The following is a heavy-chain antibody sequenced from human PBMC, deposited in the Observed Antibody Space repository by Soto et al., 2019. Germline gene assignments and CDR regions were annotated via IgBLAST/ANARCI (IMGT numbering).Heavy chain of an antibody. D-gene: IGHD6-19*01. V-gene: IGHV3-48*01. CDR3: ARVYSSGGQYNWFDP. J-gene: IGHJ5*02. CDR1: GFTFSSYS. Sequence: GGSLRLSCAASGFTFSSYSMNWVRQAPGKGLEWVSYISSSSSTIYYADSVKGRFTISRDNAKNSLYLQMNSLRAEDTAVYYCARVYSSGGQYNWFDPWGQGTLVTVSS. CDR2: ISSSSSTI.